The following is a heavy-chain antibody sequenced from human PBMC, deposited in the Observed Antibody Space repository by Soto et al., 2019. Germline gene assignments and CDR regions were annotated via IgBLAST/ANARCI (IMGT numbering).Heavy chain of an antibody. CDR1: GGTFSSYA. J-gene: IGHJ5*02. V-gene: IGHV1-69*06. Sequence: SVKVSCKASGGTFSSYAISWVRQAPGQGLEWMGGIIPIFGTANYAQKFQGRVTITADKSTSTAYMELSSLRSEDTSVYYCARDKVAAAGLKGWFDAWGQGTLVTVSS. CDR2: IIPIFGTA. D-gene: IGHD6-13*01. CDR3: ARDKVAAAGLKGWFDA.